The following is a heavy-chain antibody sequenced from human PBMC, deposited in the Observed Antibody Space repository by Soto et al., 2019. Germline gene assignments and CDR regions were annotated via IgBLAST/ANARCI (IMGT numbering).Heavy chain of an antibody. Sequence: EVQLVESGGGLVQPGGSLRLSCAASGFTFSSHWMEWVRQAPGKGLVWVSRINIDGSSTTYADSVKGRFTISRDNAKNTLYLQMNSLRAEDPAVYYCGRGGCSGGSCYVPIDYWGQGILVTVSS. V-gene: IGHV3-74*01. CDR1: GFTFSSHW. D-gene: IGHD2-15*01. CDR2: INIDGSST. J-gene: IGHJ4*02. CDR3: GRGGCSGGSCYVPIDY.